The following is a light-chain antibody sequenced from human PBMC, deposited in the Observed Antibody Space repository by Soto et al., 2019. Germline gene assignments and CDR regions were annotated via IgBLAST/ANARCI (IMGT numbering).Light chain of an antibody. CDR3: QYGSSSPWT. J-gene: IGKJ1*01. CDR2: GAS. Sequence: EIVLTQSPGTLSLSPGEGATLSCRASQSISSTYLAWYQQKPGQAPRLLIYGASSRATGIPDRFSGSGSGKYFTLTISRLEPEDFAVYYCQYGSSSPWTFGQGTKVEIK. V-gene: IGKV3-20*01. CDR1: QSISSTY.